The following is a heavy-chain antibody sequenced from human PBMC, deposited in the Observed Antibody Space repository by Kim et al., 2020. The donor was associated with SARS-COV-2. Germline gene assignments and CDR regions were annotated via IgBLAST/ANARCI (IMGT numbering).Heavy chain of an antibody. D-gene: IGHD3-3*01. V-gene: IGHV4-34*01. J-gene: IGHJ6*02. CDR3: ARGRAGVVPSPLLGLGPFYHYFAVDV. CDR1: GGSFSGYN. Sequence: ETLSLTCAVYGGSFSGYNWHWIRQPPGKGLEWIGEINHSGSTNVSPSLKSRITISLDTSKSQFSLRLKSMTATDTAVYYCARGRAGVVPSPLLGLGPFYHYFAVDVWGRGTPVAVSS. CDR2: INHSGST.